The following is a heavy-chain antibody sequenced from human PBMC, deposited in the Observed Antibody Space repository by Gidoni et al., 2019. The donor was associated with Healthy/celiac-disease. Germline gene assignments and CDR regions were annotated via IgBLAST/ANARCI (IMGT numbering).Heavy chain of an antibody. D-gene: IGHD6-19*01. J-gene: IGHJ6*04. CDR2: INPNSGGT. CDR1: GYTFTAYF. CDR3: ARGLSALAVAGTDYYYYGMDV. V-gene: IGHV1-2*04. Sequence: HVQLVQSGAAVNKPGALVKVSCQASGYTFTAYFMPWVRQSTGQGLEWMGWINPNSGGTNYEQKFKGWVTMTRDTSSSTAYMELSRLRSDDTAVYYCARGLSALAVAGTDYYYYGMDVWGKGTTVTVSS.